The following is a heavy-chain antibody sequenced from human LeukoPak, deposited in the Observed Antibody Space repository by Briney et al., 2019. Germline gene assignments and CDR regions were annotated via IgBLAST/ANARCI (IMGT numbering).Heavy chain of an antibody. D-gene: IGHD3-9*01. CDR2: IWYDGSNE. CDR3: AKDLRYPDWLLYAFDY. J-gene: IGHJ4*02. Sequence: PGRSLRVSCAASGFTFSSYGMHWVRQAPGKGLEWVAVIWYDGSNEYYADSVKGRFTISRDNSKNTLYLQMNSLRAEDTAVYYCAKDLRYPDWLLYAFDYWGQGTLVTVSS. V-gene: IGHV3-33*06. CDR1: GFTFSSYG.